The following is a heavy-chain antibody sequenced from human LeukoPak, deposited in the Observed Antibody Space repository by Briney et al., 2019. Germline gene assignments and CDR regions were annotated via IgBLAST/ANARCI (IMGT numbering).Heavy chain of an antibody. Sequence: ASVKVSCKASGYTFTSYYMHWVRQAPGQGLVWMGIINPSGGSTSYAQKFQGRVTMTRDMSTSTVYMELSSLRSEDTAVYYCATKPGNTDYYMDVWGKGTTVTVSS. D-gene: IGHD3-10*01. J-gene: IGHJ6*03. CDR1: GYTFTSYY. CDR2: INPSGGST. CDR3: ATKPGNTDYYMDV. V-gene: IGHV1-46*01.